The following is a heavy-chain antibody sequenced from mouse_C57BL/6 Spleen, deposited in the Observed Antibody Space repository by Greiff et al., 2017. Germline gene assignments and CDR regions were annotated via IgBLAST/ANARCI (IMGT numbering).Heavy chain of an antibody. CDR2: IYPGNSDT. CDR3: TRLYYGNYVYAMDY. J-gene: IGHJ4*01. CDR1: GYTFTSYW. V-gene: IGHV1-5*01. Sequence: VQLQQPGAELVRPGSSVTLSCKASGYTFTSYWMHWVKQRPGQGLEWIGAIYPGNSDTSYNQKFKGKAKLTAVTSASTAYMELSSLTNEDSAVYYCTRLYYGNYVYAMDYWGQGTSVTVSS. D-gene: IGHD2-1*01.